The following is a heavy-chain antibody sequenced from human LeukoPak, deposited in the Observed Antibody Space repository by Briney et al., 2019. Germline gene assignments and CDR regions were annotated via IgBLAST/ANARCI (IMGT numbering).Heavy chain of an antibody. V-gene: IGHV4-59*11. CDR1: GGSISSHY. D-gene: IGHD2-2*01. Sequence: SETLSLTCTVSGGSISSHYWSWLRQPPGKGLEWIGYIYYSGSTNYNPSLKSRVTISVDTSKNQFSLKLSSVTAADTAVYYCARSRNYYYYMDVRGKGTTVTVSS. CDR2: IYYSGST. J-gene: IGHJ6*03. CDR3: ARSRNYYYYMDV.